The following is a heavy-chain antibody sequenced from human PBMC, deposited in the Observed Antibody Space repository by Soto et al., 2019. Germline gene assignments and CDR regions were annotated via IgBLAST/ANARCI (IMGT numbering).Heavy chain of an antibody. CDR2: ISSSGSTI. J-gene: IGHJ5*01. D-gene: IGHD3-3*01. CDR1: GLSLSDYY. Sequence: PGGTLRLCCAAAGLSLSDYYMSWIRQAPGKGLEWVSYISSSGSTIYYADSVKGRFTISRDNAKNSLYLQMNSLRAEDTAVYYCARDLHFFWNGYPSGGFYTRAQRTPVPVS. V-gene: IGHV3-11*01. CDR3: ARDLHFFWNGYPSGGFYT.